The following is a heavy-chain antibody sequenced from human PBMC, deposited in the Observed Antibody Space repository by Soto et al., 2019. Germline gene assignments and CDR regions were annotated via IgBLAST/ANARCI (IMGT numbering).Heavy chain of an antibody. J-gene: IGHJ4*02. V-gene: IGHV4-59*01. Sequence: QVQLQESGPGLVKPSETLSLTCTVSGGSISSYYWRWIRQPPGKGLEWIGYIYYSGSTNYNPSLKGRVTISVDTSKNQFSLNLSSVTAADTAVYYCARVTVGTYYFDYWGQGTLVTVSS. CDR2: IYYSGST. CDR3: ARVTVGTYYFDY. D-gene: IGHD2-21*02. CDR1: GGSISSYY.